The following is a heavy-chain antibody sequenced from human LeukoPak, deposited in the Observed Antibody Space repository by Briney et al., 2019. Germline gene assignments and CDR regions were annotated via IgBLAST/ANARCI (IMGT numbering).Heavy chain of an antibody. V-gene: IGHV3-21*01. J-gene: IGHJ5*02. CDR1: GFTSSSYS. CDR3: ARSQLSDWFDP. CDR2: ISSSSSYI. D-gene: IGHD1-1*01. Sequence: PGGSLRLSCAASGFTSSSYSMNWVRQAPGKGLEWVSSISSSSSYIYYADSVKGRFTISRDNAKNSLYLQMNSLRAEDTAVYYCARSQLSDWFDPWGQGTLVTVSS.